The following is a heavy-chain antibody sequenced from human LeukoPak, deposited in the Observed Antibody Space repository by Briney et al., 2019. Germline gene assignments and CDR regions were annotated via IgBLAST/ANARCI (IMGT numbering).Heavy chain of an antibody. D-gene: IGHD6-19*01. Sequence: PSETLSLTCNVSGGSVSSGGYYWNWIRQPPGKGLEWIGHVSCSGSTNYNPSLKSRVTISLDTSKNQFSLKLSSMTAADTAVYFCARDPKSAVGYYYYGMEVWGQGTTVTVSS. V-gene: IGHV4-61*08. CDR3: ARDPKSAVGYYYYGMEV. CDR2: VSCSGST. J-gene: IGHJ6*02. CDR1: GGSVSSGGYY.